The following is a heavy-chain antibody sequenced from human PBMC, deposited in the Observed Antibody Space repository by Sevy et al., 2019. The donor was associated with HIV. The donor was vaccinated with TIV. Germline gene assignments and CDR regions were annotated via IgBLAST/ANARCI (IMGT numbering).Heavy chain of an antibody. V-gene: IGHV3-30*18. D-gene: IGHD1-26*01. Sequence: GGSLRLSCAASGFSFSGYAIHWVRQAPGKGLEWVAVISFDGSNKYYADSVKGRFTISRDNSKNTLILQMNSLRAEDTAVYYCAKEGAYSYTTYFDYWGQGTVVTISS. CDR3: AKEGAYSYTTYFDY. CDR2: ISFDGSNK. J-gene: IGHJ4*02. CDR1: GFSFSGYA.